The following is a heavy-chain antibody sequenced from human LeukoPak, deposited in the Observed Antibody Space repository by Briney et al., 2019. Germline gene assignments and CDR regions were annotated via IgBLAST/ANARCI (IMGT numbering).Heavy chain of an antibody. Sequence: GGSLRLSCAASGFNFSNFEMNWVRQAPGKGLEWVSYIDSSGDTIYYADSVKGRFTMSRDNAKNSLYLQMNSLRAEDTAVYYCNVGVPATMRDFDYRGQGALVTVSS. D-gene: IGHD2-2*01. CDR2: IDSSGDTI. J-gene: IGHJ4*02. V-gene: IGHV3-48*03. CDR3: NVGVPATMRDFDY. CDR1: GFNFSNFE.